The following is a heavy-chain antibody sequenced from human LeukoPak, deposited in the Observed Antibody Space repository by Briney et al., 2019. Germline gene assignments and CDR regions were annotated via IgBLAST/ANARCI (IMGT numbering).Heavy chain of an antibody. CDR1: GFTFSNYA. V-gene: IGHV3-23*01. Sequence: GGSLRPSCAASGFTFSNYAMSWVRQAPGKGLEWVSSINGRGGSTYYADSVKGRFTISRDNSKNTLYLQMNSLRPEDTAVYYCAKPHFDDWGQGTLVTVSS. CDR2: INGRGGST. CDR3: AKPHFDD. J-gene: IGHJ4*02.